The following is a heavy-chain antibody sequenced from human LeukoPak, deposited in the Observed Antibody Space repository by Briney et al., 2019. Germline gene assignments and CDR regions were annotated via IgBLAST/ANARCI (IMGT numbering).Heavy chain of an antibody. D-gene: IGHD3-22*01. J-gene: IGHJ4*02. CDR1: GFTFSSYG. V-gene: IGHV3-23*01. Sequence: GGTLRLSCAASGFTFSSYGMSWVRQAPGKGLEWVSAISGSGGSTYYADSVKGRFTISRDNSKNTLYLQMNSLRAEVTAVYYCAKQYDSSGYYIYWGQGTLVTVSS. CDR2: ISGSGGST. CDR3: AKQYDSSGYYIY.